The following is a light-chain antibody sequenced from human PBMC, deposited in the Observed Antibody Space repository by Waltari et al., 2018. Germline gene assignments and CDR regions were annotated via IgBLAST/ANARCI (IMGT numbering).Light chain of an antibody. CDR2: DAS. V-gene: IGKV3-11*01. CDR1: QSVSTY. CDR3: QQRSNWPPN. J-gene: IGKJ5*01. Sequence: IVLTQSPATLSLSPGETATLSCRDSQSVSTYLAWYQQKPGQAPRLLIYDASNRATGIPTRFSGSGSGTDFTLTISSLEPEDFAVYFCQQRSNWPPNVGQGKRLEIK.